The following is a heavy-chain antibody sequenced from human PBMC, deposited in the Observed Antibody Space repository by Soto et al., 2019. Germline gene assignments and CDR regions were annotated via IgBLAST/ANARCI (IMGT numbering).Heavy chain of an antibody. Sequence: SGPTLVKPTQTLTLTCTFSGFSLSTSGMCVSWIRQPPGKALEWLARIDWDDDKYYSTSLKTRLTISKDTPKNQVVLTMTNMDPVDTATYYCALTTDSSGYYYYYGMDVWGQGTTVTVSS. D-gene: IGHD3-22*01. J-gene: IGHJ6*02. CDR3: ALTTDSSGYYYYYGMDV. CDR2: IDWDDDK. V-gene: IGHV2-70*11. CDR1: GFSLSTSGMC.